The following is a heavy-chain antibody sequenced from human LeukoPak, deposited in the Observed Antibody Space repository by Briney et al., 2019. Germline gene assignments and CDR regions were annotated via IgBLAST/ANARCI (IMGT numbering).Heavy chain of an antibody. D-gene: IGHD3-10*01. Sequence: PGGSLRLSCAASGFTFSSYAMSWVRQAPGKGLEWVSAISGSGGSTYYADSVKGRFTISRDNSKNTLYLQMNSLRAEDTAVYYCAPLWFGELSMYYFDYWGQGTLVTVSS. CDR1: GFTFSSYA. CDR2: ISGSGGST. CDR3: APLWFGELSMYYFDY. J-gene: IGHJ4*02. V-gene: IGHV3-23*01.